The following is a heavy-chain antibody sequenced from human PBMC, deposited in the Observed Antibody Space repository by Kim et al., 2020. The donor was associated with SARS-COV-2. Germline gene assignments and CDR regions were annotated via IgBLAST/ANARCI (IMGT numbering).Heavy chain of an antibody. D-gene: IGHD3-3*01. CDR1: GDSISSSSYF. CDR2: IYYNGNT. CDR3: ARRRSFYYFDN. Sequence: SETLSLTCSVSGDSISSSSYFWGWVRQPPGKRLEWIADIYYNGNTYFNPSLQSRVAISQDTSKNQFSLRLTSVTGADTGVYFCARRRSFYYFDNWGQG. J-gene: IGHJ4*02. V-gene: IGHV4-39*01.